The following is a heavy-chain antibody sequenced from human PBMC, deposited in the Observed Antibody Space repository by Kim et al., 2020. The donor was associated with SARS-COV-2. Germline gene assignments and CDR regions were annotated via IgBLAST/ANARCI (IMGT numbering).Heavy chain of an antibody. CDR2: FDPEDGET. CDR1: GYTLTELS. CDR3: ATGPQIQFGWFDP. V-gene: IGHV1-24*01. D-gene: IGHD5-18*01. J-gene: IGHJ5*02. Sequence: ASVKVSCKVSGYTLTELSMHWVRQAPGKGLEWMGGFDPEDGETIYAQKFQGRVTMTEDTSTDTAYMELSSLRSEDTAVYYCATGPQIQFGWFDPWGQGTLFTVSS.